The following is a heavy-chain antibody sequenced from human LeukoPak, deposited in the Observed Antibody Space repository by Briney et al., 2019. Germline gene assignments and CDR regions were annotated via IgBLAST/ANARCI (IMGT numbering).Heavy chain of an antibody. CDR3: VTIFGVVIANDAFDI. CDR2: INSKNGGT. Sequence: GASVEVSCKASGYTFTGYYMHWVRQAPGQGLEGMGRINSKNGGTDYAQKFQGRVTMTRDTSISTAYMELSSLRSDDTAVYYCVTIFGVVIANDAFDIWGQGTMVTVSP. V-gene: IGHV1-2*06. D-gene: IGHD3-3*01. CDR1: GYTFTGYY. J-gene: IGHJ3*02.